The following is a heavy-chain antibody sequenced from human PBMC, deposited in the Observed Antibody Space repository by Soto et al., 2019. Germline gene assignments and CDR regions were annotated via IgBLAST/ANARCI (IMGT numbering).Heavy chain of an antibody. J-gene: IGHJ4*02. CDR1: GGSFIGYY. D-gene: IGHD5-12*01. V-gene: IGHV4-34*01. CDR2: INHSGST. CDR3: ATGYDLNY. Sequence: SETLSLTCAVYGGSFIGYYWSWIRQPPGKGLEWIGEINHSGSTNYNPSLKSRVTISVDTSKNQFSLKLSSVTAADAAVYYCATGYDLNYWGQGTLVTVSS.